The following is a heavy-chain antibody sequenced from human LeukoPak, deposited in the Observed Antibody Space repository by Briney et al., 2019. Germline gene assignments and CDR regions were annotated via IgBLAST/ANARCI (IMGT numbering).Heavy chain of an antibody. CDR2: IKQDGNEK. CDR1: GFTFSSYA. Sequence: GRSLRLSCAASGFTFSSYAMHWVRQAPGKGLDWVANIKQDGNEKYYMDSVKGRFTISRDNVKNSLYLQMNSLRAEDTAVYYCARGGTRGYSPSDYWGPGTLVTVSS. J-gene: IGHJ4*02. CDR3: ARGGTRGYSPSDY. D-gene: IGHD5-18*01. V-gene: IGHV3-7*01.